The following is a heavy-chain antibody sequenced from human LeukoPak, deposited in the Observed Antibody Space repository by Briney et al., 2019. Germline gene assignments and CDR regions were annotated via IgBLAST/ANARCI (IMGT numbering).Heavy chain of an antibody. Sequence: PGGSLRLSCAASGFTFSRHGMHWVRQAPGKGLEWITFIAFDGGNKWYADSVKGRFTISRDNAKNSLYLQMNSLRAEDTAVYYCARDDNEVTMVRGVINYYYYYGMDVWGQGTTVTVSS. CDR3: ARDDNEVTMVRGVINYYYYYGMDV. CDR2: IAFDGGNK. CDR1: GFTFSRHG. J-gene: IGHJ6*02. D-gene: IGHD3-10*01. V-gene: IGHV3-33*05.